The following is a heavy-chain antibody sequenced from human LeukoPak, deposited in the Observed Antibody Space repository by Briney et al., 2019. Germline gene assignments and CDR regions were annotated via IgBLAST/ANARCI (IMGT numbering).Heavy chain of an antibody. J-gene: IGHJ4*02. CDR2: IYHSGST. D-gene: IGHD1-26*01. Sequence: PGGSLRLSCAASGFTVSSNYMSWIRQPPGKGLEWIGYIYHSGSTYYNPSLKSRVTISVDTSKNQFSLKLSSVTAADTAVYYCARYLWSGSYKCFDYWGQGTLVTVSS. CDR1: GFTVSSNY. V-gene: IGHV4-59*02. CDR3: ARYLWSGSYKCFDY.